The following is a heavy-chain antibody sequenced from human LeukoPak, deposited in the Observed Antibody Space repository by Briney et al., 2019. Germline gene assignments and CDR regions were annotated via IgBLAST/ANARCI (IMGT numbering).Heavy chain of an antibody. Sequence: GGSVRLSCAAYGFTFSDYYMSWIRHAPGKGLEWVSYISSSSSYTNYADSVAGRFTISRDNAKNSLYLQMNSLRAEDTAVYYCARDERGYCSSTSCLHDAFDIWGQGTMVTVSS. D-gene: IGHD2-2*01. V-gene: IGHV3-11*06. CDR2: ISSSSSYT. CDR3: ARDERGYCSSTSCLHDAFDI. J-gene: IGHJ3*02. CDR1: GFTFSDYY.